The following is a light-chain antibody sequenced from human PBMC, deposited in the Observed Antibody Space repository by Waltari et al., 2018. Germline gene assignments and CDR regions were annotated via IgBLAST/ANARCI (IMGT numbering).Light chain of an antibody. CDR3: QQYDNLPYT. CDR2: DAS. V-gene: IGKV1-33*01. Sequence: DIQMTQSPSSLSASVGDRVTITCQASHDIRKYLNWYQQKPGKAPKLLIYDASNLQAGLPSRFSGSASGTHFTFTISNLQPGDTATYFCQQYDNLPYTFGQGTKLEI. CDR1: HDIRKY. J-gene: IGKJ2*01.